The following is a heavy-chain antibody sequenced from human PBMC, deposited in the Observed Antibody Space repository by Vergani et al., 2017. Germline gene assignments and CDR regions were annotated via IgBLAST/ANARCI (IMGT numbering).Heavy chain of an antibody. Sequence: QVQLVHSGAEVKKPGSSVKVSCKASGGTFSSYAISWVRQAPGKGLEWMGGIIPVLTTTNYAQTFQGRVTITADESTRTAYMQLNSLRSDDTALYYCAADRGEQEPGFLYKMAGWGKGTTVTVSS. CDR1: GGTFSSYA. J-gene: IGHJ6*04. CDR3: AADRGEQEPGFLYKMAG. CDR2: IIPVLTTT. D-gene: IGHD3-3*01. V-gene: IGHV1-69*01.